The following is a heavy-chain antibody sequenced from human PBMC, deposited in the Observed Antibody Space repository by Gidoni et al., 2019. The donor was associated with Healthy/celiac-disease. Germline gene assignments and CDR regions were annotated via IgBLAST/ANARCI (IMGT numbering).Heavy chain of an antibody. D-gene: IGHD3-22*01. CDR2: IYSGGST. J-gene: IGHJ3*02. Sequence: EVQLVESGGGLIQPGGSLRLSCAASGFTVSSNYMSWVHQAPGKGLEWVSVIYSGGSTYYADSVKGRFTISRDNSKNTLYLQMNSLRAEDTAVYYCARDSSGYYSTDAFDIWGQGTMVTVSS. CDR3: ARDSSGYYSTDAFDI. V-gene: IGHV3-53*01. CDR1: GFTVSSNY.